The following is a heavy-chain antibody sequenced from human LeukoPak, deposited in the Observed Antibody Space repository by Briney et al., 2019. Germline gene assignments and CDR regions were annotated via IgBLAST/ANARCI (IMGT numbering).Heavy chain of an antibody. V-gene: IGHV1-69*04. Sequence: SVKVSCKASGGTFSSYAISWVRQAPGQGLEWMGRIIPILGIANYAQKFQGRDTITADKSTSTAYMELSSLRSEDTAVYYCARRLHYYGSGSYYNVWFDPWGQGTLVTVSS. CDR1: GGTFSSYA. J-gene: IGHJ5*02. CDR3: ARRLHYYGSGSYYNVWFDP. CDR2: IIPILGIA. D-gene: IGHD3-10*01.